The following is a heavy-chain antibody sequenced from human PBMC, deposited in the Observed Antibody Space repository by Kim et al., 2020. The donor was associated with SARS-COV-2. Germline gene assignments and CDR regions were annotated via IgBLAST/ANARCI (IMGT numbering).Heavy chain of an antibody. CDR1: GFTFDDYA. CDR2: ISWNSGSI. Sequence: GGSLRLSCAASGFTFDDYAMHWVRQAPGKGLEWVSGISWNSGSIGYADSVKGRFTISRDNAKNSLYLQMNSLRAEDTALYYCAKEYQYYDFLSGYENWGQGTLVTVSS. D-gene: IGHD3-3*01. V-gene: IGHV3-9*01. J-gene: IGHJ4*02. CDR3: AKEYQYYDFLSGYEN.